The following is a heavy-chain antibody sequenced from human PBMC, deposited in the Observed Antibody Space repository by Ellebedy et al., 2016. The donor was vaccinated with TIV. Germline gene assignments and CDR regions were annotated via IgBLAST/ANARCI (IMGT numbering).Heavy chain of an antibody. CDR1: GFTFDDSA. V-gene: IGHV3-9*01. Sequence: SLKISCAASGFTFDDSAMHWVRQAPGKGLEWVSGISWNSGSIGYADSVKGRFTISRDNAKHSLYLQMNSLRAEDTALYYCAKDMVRGVMSWYFDLWGRGTLVTVSS. D-gene: IGHD3-10*01. J-gene: IGHJ2*01. CDR3: AKDMVRGVMSWYFDL. CDR2: ISWNSGSI.